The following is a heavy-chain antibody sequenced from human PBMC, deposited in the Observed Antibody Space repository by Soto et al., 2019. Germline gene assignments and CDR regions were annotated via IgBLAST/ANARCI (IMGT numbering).Heavy chain of an antibody. J-gene: IGHJ4*02. D-gene: IGHD6-13*01. CDR2: ISGSGGST. V-gene: IGHV3-23*01. CDR1: GCCFSTYA. CDR3: AKDLRRVPAAGIEY. Sequence: GAVRLGYAVYGCCFSTYAINWVLQAPGKGLEWVALISGSGGSTYYADSVKGRFTISRDNSKDTVYLQMNILGAEETAVYYCAKDLRRVPAAGIEYWRPGSPVLVS.